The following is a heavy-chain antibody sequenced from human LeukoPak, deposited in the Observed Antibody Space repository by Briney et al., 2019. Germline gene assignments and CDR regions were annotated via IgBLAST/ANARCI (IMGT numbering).Heavy chain of an antibody. D-gene: IGHD2-15*01. CDR3: ARRTRGGRGYYYMDV. CDR1: GGSISSSSYY. V-gene: IGHV4-39*01. CDR2: IYYSGST. Sequence: PSETLSLTCTVSGGSISSSSYYWGWIRQPPGKGLEWIGSIYYSGSTYYNPSLKSRVTISVDTSKNQFSLKLSSVTAADTAVYYCARRTRGGRGYYYMDVWGKGTTVTVSS. J-gene: IGHJ6*03.